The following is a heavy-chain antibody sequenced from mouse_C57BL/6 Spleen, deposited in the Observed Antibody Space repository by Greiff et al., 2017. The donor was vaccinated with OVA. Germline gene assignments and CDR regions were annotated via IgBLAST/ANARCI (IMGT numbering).Heavy chain of an antibody. D-gene: IGHD1-1*01. Sequence: QVQLQQPGAELVRPGSSVKLSCKASGYTFTSYWMHWVKQRPIQGLEWIGNIDPSDSETHYNQKFKDKATLTVDKSSSTAYMQLSSLTSEDSAVYYCARYYGSSYVLWYFDVWGTGTTVTVSS. CDR3: ARYYGSSYVLWYFDV. CDR2: IDPSDSET. J-gene: IGHJ1*03. V-gene: IGHV1-52*01. CDR1: GYTFTSYW.